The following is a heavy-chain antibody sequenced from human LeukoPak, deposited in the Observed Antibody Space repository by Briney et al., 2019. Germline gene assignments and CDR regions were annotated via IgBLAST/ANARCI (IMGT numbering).Heavy chain of an antibody. CDR3: ARDPTRRFDL. CDR1: GFTFSSYW. CDR2: IVEDGSET. J-gene: IGHJ4*02. V-gene: IGHV3-7*01. Sequence: GGSLRLSCPTSGFTFSSYWMTWVRQAPGRGLEWVASIVEDGSETYYLDSVKGRFTFSRDNAKNSLYLQMNSLRGEDTAVYYCARDPTRRFDLWGQGTLVTVSS.